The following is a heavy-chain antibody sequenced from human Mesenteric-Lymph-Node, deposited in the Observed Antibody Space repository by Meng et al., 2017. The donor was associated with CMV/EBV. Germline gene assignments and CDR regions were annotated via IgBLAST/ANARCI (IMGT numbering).Heavy chain of an antibody. Sequence: FTCSSDDMSWVRQAPGKGLEWVSAISGSGGSTYYADSVKGRFTISRDNSKNTLYLQMNSLRAEDTAVYYCAKDRGYYYGSGSPPLDWGQGTLVTVSS. V-gene: IGHV3-23*01. CDR3: AKDRGYYYGSGSPPLD. CDR2: ISGSGGST. J-gene: IGHJ4*02. CDR1: FTCSSDD. D-gene: IGHD3-10*01.